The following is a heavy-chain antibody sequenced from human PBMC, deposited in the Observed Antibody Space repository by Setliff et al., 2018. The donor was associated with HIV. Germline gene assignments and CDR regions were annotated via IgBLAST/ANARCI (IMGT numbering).Heavy chain of an antibody. J-gene: IGHJ4*02. D-gene: IGHD5-12*01. CDR2: VFYTGFA. CDR1: GDSIRGYY. V-gene: IGHV4-59*08. Sequence: PSETLSLTCTVSGDSIRGYYWSWIRQPPGKGLEWMGYVFYTGFAAYSPSLKSRLTISVDTSKSQFSLTLTSVTAADTAVYYCARQMPIPGIAITPVDYWGQGALVTVSS. CDR3: ARQMPIPGIAITPVDY.